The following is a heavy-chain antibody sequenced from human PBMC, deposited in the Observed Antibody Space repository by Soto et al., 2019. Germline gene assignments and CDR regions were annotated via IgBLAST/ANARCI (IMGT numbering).Heavy chain of an antibody. CDR3: ATDLGKVIPLNN. CDR1: GLTFRSYT. V-gene: IGHV3-48*02. J-gene: IGHJ4*02. D-gene: IGHD3-16*01. Sequence: VQLVESGGGLVQPGGSLRLSCAASGLTFRSYTMNWVRQAPGKGLEWISYISGGSTTTNYADSVKGRFTVSIDNAKYSLYLQMNSLSDEDSAVYYCATDLGKVIPLNNCGQGTLVTVSS. CDR2: ISGGSTTT.